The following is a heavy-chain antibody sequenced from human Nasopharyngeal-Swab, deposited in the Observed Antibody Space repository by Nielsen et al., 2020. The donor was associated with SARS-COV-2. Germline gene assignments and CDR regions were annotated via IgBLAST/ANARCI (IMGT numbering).Heavy chain of an antibody. CDR2: IYWDDDK. CDR3: AHSPSSSTVTTTWFDP. J-gene: IGHJ5*02. Sequence: IRQPPGKALEWLALIYWDDDKRYSPSLKSRLTITKDTSKNQVVLTMTNMDPVDTATYYCAHSPSSSTVTTTWFDPWGQGTLVTVSS. D-gene: IGHD4-17*01. V-gene: IGHV2-5*02.